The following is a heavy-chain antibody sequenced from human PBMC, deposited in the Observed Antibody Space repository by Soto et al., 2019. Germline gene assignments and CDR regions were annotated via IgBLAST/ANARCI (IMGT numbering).Heavy chain of an antibody. Sequence: ESGGVLVQPGGSLRLSCVASGFTFDRDWMHWVRQAPGEGLVWVSRIKPECYAASYADSVDGRFTISRHNTNNTVYLQMNSLRAEDTAVYFCVRESGVAADCWGQGTLVSVSS. CDR1: GFTFDRDW. CDR3: VRESGVAADC. CDR2: IKPECYAA. D-gene: IGHD6-19*01. V-gene: IGHV3-74*01. J-gene: IGHJ4*02.